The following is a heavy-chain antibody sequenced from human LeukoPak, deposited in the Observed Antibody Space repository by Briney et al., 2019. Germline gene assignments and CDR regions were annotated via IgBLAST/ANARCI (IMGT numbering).Heavy chain of an antibody. D-gene: IGHD5-24*01. V-gene: IGHV3-7*01. J-gene: IGHJ4*02. CDR3: ARDLEMATIDY. CDR1: GFTFSSYW. CDR2: IKQDGSEK. Sequence: GGSLRLSCAASGFTFSSYWMSWVRQAPGRGLEWMANIKQDGSEKYYVDSVKGRFTISRDNAKNSLYLQMNSLRAEDTAVYYCARDLEMATIDYWGQGTLVTVSS.